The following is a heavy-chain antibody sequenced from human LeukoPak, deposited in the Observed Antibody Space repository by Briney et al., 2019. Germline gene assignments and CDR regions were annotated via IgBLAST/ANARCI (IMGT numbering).Heavy chain of an antibody. D-gene: IGHD6-13*01. J-gene: IGHJ4*02. CDR1: GFTFSSYG. V-gene: IGHV3-30*18. Sequence: GGSLRLSCVVSGFTFSSYGMHWVRQAPGKGLEWVAVISYDGSNKYYADSVKGRFTISRDNSKNTLYLQMNSLRAEDTAVYYCAKGVRYEYSSSWSADYWGQGTLVTVSS. CDR3: AKGVRYEYSSSWSADY. CDR2: ISYDGSNK.